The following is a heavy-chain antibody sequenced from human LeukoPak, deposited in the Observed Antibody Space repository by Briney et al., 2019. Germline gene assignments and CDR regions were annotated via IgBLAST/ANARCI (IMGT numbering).Heavy chain of an antibody. J-gene: IGHJ4*02. CDR2: IWYDGSNK. D-gene: IGHD6-13*01. CDR1: GFRFSSYG. CDR3: ARDRAAADLDY. Sequence: GGSLRLSCGASGFRFSSYGMHWVRQAPGKGLEWVAVIWYDGSNKFYADSVKGRFTISRDNSKNTLYLQMNSLRAEDTAVYYCARDRAAADLDYWGQGTLVTVSS. V-gene: IGHV3-33*08.